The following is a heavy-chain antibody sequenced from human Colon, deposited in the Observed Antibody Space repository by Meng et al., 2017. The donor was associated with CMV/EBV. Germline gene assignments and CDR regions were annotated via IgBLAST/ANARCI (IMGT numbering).Heavy chain of an antibody. V-gene: IGHV1-46*04. CDR2: INASGGST. Sequence: ASVKVSCKASGYTFTNYYIHWVRQAPGQGREWLGVINASGGSTMFAQILQGRVTLTRDTSTNTVHMEVTSLRSEDTATYYCARGAVGNSRRPYFATDVWGQGTTVTVSS. D-gene: IGHD2/OR15-2a*01. CDR3: ARGAVGNSRRPYFATDV. J-gene: IGHJ6*02. CDR1: GYTFTNYY.